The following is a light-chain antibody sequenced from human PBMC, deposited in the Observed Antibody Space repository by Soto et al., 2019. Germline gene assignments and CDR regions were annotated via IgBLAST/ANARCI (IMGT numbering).Light chain of an antibody. CDR3: LQYRNWPPGS. J-gene: IGKJ1*01. V-gene: IGKV3-15*01. CDR2: DAS. Sequence: GMTQSAAALSEPSGARRTLSGRSSQSVGTDVAWYQQKPGQAPRLLIYDASSRATDIPARFSGSGSGTDFTLTITSLQSPHSALSYCLQYRNWPPGSVGQGTRVDIK. CDR1: QSVGTD.